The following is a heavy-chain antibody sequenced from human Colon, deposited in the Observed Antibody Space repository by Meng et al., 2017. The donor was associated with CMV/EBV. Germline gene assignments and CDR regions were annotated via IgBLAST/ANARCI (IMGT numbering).Heavy chain of an antibody. J-gene: IGHJ6*02. CDR2: FNRDSDST. Sequence: ASVKVSCKASGYIGYYIHWVRQAPGQGLEWMGWFNRDSDSTRYAQKFQGRVTMTGDTSINTVYMELNSLRSDDTAVYYCARAVADTYGMDVWGQGTTVTVSS. V-gene: IGHV1-2*02. CDR1: GYIGYY. CDR3: ARAVADTYGMDV. D-gene: IGHD6-19*01.